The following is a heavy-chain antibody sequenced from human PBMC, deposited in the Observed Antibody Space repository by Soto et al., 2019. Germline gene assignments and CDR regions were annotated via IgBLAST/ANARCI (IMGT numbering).Heavy chain of an antibody. CDR3: ARTPDI. CDR1: GASISSYY. V-gene: IGHV4-30-2*01. J-gene: IGHJ3*02. Sequence: SETLSLTCTVSGASISSYYWSWIRQPPGKGLEWIGYIYHSGSTYYNPSLKSRVTISVDRSKNQFSLKLSSVTAADTAVYYCARTPDIWGQGTMVTVSS. CDR2: IYHSGST.